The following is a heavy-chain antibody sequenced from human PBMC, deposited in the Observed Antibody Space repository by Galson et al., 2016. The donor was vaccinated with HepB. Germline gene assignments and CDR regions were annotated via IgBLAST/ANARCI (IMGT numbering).Heavy chain of an antibody. CDR2: TYYRSKWYN. Sequence: CAISGDSVSSDNGAWNWIRQSPSRGLEWLGRTYYRSKWYNDYGVSVKSRITINPDTSKNQVSLRLTSVTPEDTAVYYCARGWAGSGWSVWGKGTTVTVSS. CDR3: ARGWAGSGWSV. CDR1: GDSVSSDNGA. D-gene: IGHD6-19*01. J-gene: IGHJ6*04. V-gene: IGHV6-1*01.